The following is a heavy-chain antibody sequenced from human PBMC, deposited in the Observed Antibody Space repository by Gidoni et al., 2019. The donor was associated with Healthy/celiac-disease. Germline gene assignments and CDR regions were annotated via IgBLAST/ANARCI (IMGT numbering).Heavy chain of an antibody. CDR1: GLSLSTSGLG. J-gene: IGHJ4*02. Sequence: QITLKESGPTLVKPTQTLTLTSTFPGLSLSTSGLGVGWIRQPPGKALEWLALIYWDDDKRYSPSLKSRLTITKDTSKNQVVLTMTNMDPVDTATYYCAHSGVRGVIRRPKYYFDYWGQGTLVTVSS. CDR2: IYWDDDK. D-gene: IGHD3-10*01. V-gene: IGHV2-5*02. CDR3: AHSGVRGVIRRPKYYFDY.